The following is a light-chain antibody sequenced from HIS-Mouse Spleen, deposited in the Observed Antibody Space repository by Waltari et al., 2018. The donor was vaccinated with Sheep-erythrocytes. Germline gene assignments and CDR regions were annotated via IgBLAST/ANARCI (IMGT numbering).Light chain of an antibody. CDR3: QAWDSSSWV. Sequence: SYELTQPPSVSVSPGQTASITCSGDKWGDKYACWYQQKPGQSPVLVIDQDSKRPSGIPERFSGSNSGNTATLTISGTQAMDEADYYCQAWDSSSWVFGGGTKLTVL. CDR2: QDS. V-gene: IGLV3-1*01. CDR1: KWGDKY. J-gene: IGLJ3*02.